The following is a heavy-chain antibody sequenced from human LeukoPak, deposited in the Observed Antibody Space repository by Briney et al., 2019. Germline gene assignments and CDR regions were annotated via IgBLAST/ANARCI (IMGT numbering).Heavy chain of an antibody. CDR3: ARHRSAYDSSGYYLGFDAFDI. Sequence: SETLSLTCTVSGGSISSSSYYWGWIRQPPGKGLEWIGSIYYSGSTYYNPSLKSRVTISVDTSKNQFSLKLSSVTAADTAVYYCARHRSAYDSSGYYLGFDAFDIWGQGTMVTVSS. V-gene: IGHV4-39*01. CDR1: GGSISSSSYY. J-gene: IGHJ3*02. D-gene: IGHD3-22*01. CDR2: IYYSGST.